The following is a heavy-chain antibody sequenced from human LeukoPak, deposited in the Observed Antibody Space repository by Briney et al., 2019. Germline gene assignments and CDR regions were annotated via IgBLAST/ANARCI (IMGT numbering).Heavy chain of an antibody. J-gene: IGHJ1*01. CDR3: AREVGTYKAYFQH. Sequence: GGALRLSCAASGFTFSSYAMSWVRHAPGKGLEWVSTISGSGGSTYYADSVKGRFTISRDNSKNTLYLQMNSLRAEDTAVYYCAREVGTYKAYFQHWGQGTLVTVSS. V-gene: IGHV3-23*01. CDR1: GFTFSSYA. D-gene: IGHD1-26*01. CDR2: ISGSGGST.